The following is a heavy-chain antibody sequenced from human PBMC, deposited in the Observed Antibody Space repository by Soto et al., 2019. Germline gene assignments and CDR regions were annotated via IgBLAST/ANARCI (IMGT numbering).Heavy chain of an antibody. J-gene: IGHJ5*02. CDR3: ARVFSDSSSFFDP. V-gene: IGHV4-31*03. CDR1: GGSISSGNYY. D-gene: IGHD6-13*01. Sequence: SETLSLTCTVSGGSISSGNYYWSWIRQHPGKGLEWIGYIYYSGSTSYNPSLKSRVTISVDTSKNHFSLKLSSVTAADTAVYYCARVFSDSSSFFDPWGQGTLVTXSS. CDR2: IYYSGST.